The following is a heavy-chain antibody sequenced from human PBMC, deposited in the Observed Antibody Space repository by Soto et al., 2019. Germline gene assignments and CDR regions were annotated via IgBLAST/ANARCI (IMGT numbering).Heavy chain of an antibody. CDR2: LYYSGST. CDR1: VGSISSGGYC. Sequence: SETLCLMCTVCVGSISSGGYCRRWIRQHPGKGLEWIGYLYYSGSTYYNPSLKSRVTISVDTSKNQFSLKLSSVTAADTAVYYCARRPASRVKWLLFWFDPWGQGTMVTGSS. J-gene: IGHJ5*02. CDR3: ARRPASRVKWLLFWFDP. D-gene: IGHD3-3*01. V-gene: IGHV4-31*03.